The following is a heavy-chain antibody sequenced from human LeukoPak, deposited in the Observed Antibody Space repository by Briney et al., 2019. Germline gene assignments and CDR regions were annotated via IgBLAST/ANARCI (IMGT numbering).Heavy chain of an antibody. CDR2: INHSGST. Sequence: PSETLSLTCAVYGGSFSGYYWSWIRLPPGKGLEWIGEINHSGSTNYNPSLKSRVTISVDTSKNQFSLKLSSVTAADTAVYYCARGILDAGYYFDYWGQGTLATVSS. J-gene: IGHJ4*02. CDR3: ARGILDAGYYFDY. V-gene: IGHV4-34*01. CDR1: GGSFSGYY. D-gene: IGHD2-2*03.